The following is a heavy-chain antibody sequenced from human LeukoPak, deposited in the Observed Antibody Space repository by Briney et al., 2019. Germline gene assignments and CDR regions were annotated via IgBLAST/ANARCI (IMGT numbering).Heavy chain of an antibody. Sequence: LETLSLTCTVSGGSISSYYWSWIRQPPGQGLEWIGYIYYSGSTNYNPSLKSRVTISVDTSKNQFSLKLSSVTAADTAVYYCARGARGSYSYWGQGTLVTVSS. J-gene: IGHJ4*02. V-gene: IGHV4-59*08. CDR3: ARGARGSYSY. CDR2: IYYSGST. D-gene: IGHD1-26*01. CDR1: GGSISSYY.